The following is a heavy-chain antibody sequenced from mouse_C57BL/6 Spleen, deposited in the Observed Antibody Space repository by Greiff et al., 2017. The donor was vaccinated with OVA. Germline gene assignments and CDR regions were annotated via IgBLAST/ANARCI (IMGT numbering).Heavy chain of an antibody. J-gene: IGHJ3*01. Sequence: QVQLQQSGAELVRPGTSVKVSCKASGYAFTNYLIEWVKQRPGQGLEWIGVINPGSGGTNYNEKFKGKATLTADKSSSTAYMQLSSLTSEDSAVYFYARGDYYGSSYDWFAYWGQGTLVTVSA. V-gene: IGHV1-54*01. CDR2: INPGSGGT. CDR3: ARGDYYGSSYDWFAY. CDR1: GYAFTNYL. D-gene: IGHD1-1*01.